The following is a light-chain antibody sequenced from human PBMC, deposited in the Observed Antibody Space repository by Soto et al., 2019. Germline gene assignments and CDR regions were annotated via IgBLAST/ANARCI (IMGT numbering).Light chain of an antibody. J-gene: IGKJ4*01. V-gene: IGKV1-5*01. Sequence: DIQLIQSPATLSASVGDRITITCRASENIFKFLAWYQQRSGSAPNLLIYAASDLERGVPSRFSGSGSGTEFILTIDNLQPDDFSSYYCHDYNTQPITFGGGTKVDVK. CDR2: AAS. CDR3: HDYNTQPIT. CDR1: ENIFKF.